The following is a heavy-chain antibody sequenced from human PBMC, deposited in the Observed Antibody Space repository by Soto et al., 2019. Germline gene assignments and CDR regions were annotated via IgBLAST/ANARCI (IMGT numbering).Heavy chain of an antibody. J-gene: IGHJ5*02. CDR3: ARDRGAAAPNFNDYNWFDP. V-gene: IGHV1-18*01. CDR1: GYTFTSYG. Sequence: QVQLVQSGAEVKKPGASVKVSCKASGYTFTSYGISWVRQAPGQGLEWMGWISAYNGNTNYAQKLQGRVTKTTDTSTSTAYMELRSLRSDDTAVYYCARDRGAAAPNFNDYNWFDPWGQGTLVTVSS. D-gene: IGHD6-13*01. CDR2: ISAYNGNT.